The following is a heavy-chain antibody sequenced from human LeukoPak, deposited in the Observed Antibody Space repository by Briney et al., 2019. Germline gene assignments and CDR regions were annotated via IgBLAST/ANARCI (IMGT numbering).Heavy chain of an antibody. CDR1: GFTLSSNY. CDR3: ARFSVDSHRGAFDI. Sequence: GGSLRLSCAASGFTLSSNYMSWVRQAPGKGLEWVAFIRYDGSNKYYADSVKGRFTISRDNSKNTLYLQMNSLRAEDTAVYYCARFSVDSHRGAFDIWGQGTMVTVSS. J-gene: IGHJ3*02. V-gene: IGHV3-33*08. CDR2: IRYDGSNK. D-gene: IGHD3-22*01.